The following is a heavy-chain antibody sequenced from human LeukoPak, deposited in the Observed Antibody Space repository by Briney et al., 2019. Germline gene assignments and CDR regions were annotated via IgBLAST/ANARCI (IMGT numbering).Heavy chain of an antibody. CDR1: GGSISSGRYY. D-gene: IGHD3-22*01. CDR3: ARGDSYDFQFDP. Sequence: SETLSLTCTVSGGSISSGRYYWGWIRQPPGKGLEWIGSLYYSGSTYYNPSLKSRVTISVDTSKNQFPLKLSSVTAADTAVYYCARGDSYDFQFDPWGQGTLVTVSS. V-gene: IGHV4-39*06. J-gene: IGHJ5*02. CDR2: LYYSGST.